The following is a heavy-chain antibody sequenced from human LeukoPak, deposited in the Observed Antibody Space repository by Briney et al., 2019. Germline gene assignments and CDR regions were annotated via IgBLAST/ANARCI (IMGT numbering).Heavy chain of an antibody. CDR3: ARDRGFNWFDP. Sequence: PGGSLRLSCAASGFTVSSNYMSWVRQAPGKGLEWVSVIYSGGSTYYADSVKGRFTISRDNSTNTLYLQMNSLRAEDTAVYYCARDRGFNWFDPWGQGTLVTVSS. CDR2: IYSGGST. V-gene: IGHV3-53*01. J-gene: IGHJ5*02. CDR1: GFTVSSNY.